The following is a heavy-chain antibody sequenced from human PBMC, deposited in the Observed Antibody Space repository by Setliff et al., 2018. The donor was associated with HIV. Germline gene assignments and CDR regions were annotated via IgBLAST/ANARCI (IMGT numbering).Heavy chain of an antibody. D-gene: IGHD3-9*01. J-gene: IGHJ6*02. CDR1: GGSFSGYY. CDR2: INHSGST. V-gene: IGHV4-34*01. Sequence: SETLSLTCAVYGGSFSGYYWSWIRQPPGKGLEWIGEINHSGSTNYNPSLKSRVTISVDTSKNQFSLRLSSVTAADTAVYYCARTVLLRYFDWLSFYYYGMDVWGQGTTVTVSS. CDR3: ARTVLLRYFDWLSFYYYGMDV.